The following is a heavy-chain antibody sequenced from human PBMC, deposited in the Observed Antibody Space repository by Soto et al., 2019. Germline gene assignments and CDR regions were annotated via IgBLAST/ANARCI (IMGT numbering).Heavy chain of an antibody. Sequence: GASVKVSCKASGYTFTGYYMHWVRQAPGQGLEWMGWINPNSGGTNYAQKFQGGVTMTRDTSISTAYMELSRLRSDDTAVYYCARDRKWLRLRLYGGMDVWGQGTTVTVSS. D-gene: IGHD5-12*01. CDR1: GYTFTGYY. V-gene: IGHV1-2*02. CDR2: INPNSGGT. CDR3: ARDRKWLRLRLYGGMDV. J-gene: IGHJ6*02.